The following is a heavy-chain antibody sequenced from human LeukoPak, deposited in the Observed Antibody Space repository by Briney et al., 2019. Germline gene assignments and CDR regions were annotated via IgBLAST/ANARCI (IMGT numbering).Heavy chain of an antibody. CDR1: GFTFSTFA. CDR3: AKVYGYSYGYKYFDY. Sequence: QSGGSLRLSCVASGFTFSTFAMTWVRQAPGKGLEWVSTVSGNGGATSYADSVKGRFTVSRDNSKNTLYLQMNSLRAEDPAVYYCAKVYGYSYGYKYFDYWGQGTLVTVSS. D-gene: IGHD5-18*01. CDR2: VSGNGGAT. V-gene: IGHV3-23*01. J-gene: IGHJ4*02.